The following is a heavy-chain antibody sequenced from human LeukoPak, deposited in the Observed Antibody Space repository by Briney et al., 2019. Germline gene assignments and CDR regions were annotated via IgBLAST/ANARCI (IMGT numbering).Heavy chain of an antibody. CDR1: VYTFTGYY. Sequence: ASVKVSCKASVYTFTGYYIHWVRQAPGHGLEWRGWGNPKSGGTNYAQKFQGRVTMTRDTSISTAYMELRRLRSDDTAVYYCSRGSSTSITYYMDVWGKGTTVTVSS. V-gene: IGHV1-2*02. CDR2: GNPKSGGT. D-gene: IGHD2-2*01. J-gene: IGHJ6*03. CDR3: SRGSSTSITYYMDV.